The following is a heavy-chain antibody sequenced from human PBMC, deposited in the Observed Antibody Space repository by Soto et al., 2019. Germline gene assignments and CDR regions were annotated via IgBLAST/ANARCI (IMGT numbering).Heavy chain of an antibody. CDR1: GFTFSSYW. Sequence: PGGSLRLSCAASGFTFSSYWMHWVRQVPGKGLVWVSRINSDGITTTYADSVKGRFTTSRDNAKNTLYLQMNSLRAEDTAVYYCGRGTLALDYWVQGTLVTVSS. J-gene: IGHJ4*02. CDR3: GRGTLALDY. CDR2: INSDGITT. V-gene: IGHV3-74*01.